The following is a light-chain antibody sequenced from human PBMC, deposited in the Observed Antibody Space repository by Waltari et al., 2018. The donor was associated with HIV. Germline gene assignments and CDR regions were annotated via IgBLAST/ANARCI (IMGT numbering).Light chain of an antibody. CDR1: SSDGGDYTG. CDR2: EVT. J-gene: IGLJ1*01. Sequence: QSALTQPASVSGSPGQSITISCTGTSSDGGDYTGVPWYQQRPDKAPNLLIYEVTYRPSGVSNRFSGSKSGNTAYLTISGLQPEDEADYYCSSYTSSVTLIFGTGTKVTVL. V-gene: IGLV2-14*01. CDR3: SSYTSSVTLI.